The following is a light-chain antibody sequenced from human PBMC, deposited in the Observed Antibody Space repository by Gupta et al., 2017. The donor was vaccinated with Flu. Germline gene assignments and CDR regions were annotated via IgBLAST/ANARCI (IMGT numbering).Light chain of an antibody. CDR2: AAS. J-gene: IGKJ1*01. Sequence: THSPSSLSAAVGDRVTITCRATLDITNFLAWYQQMPGKVPKLLIFAASTLQSGVPSRFSGSGSGTEFTLTISGLQPEDVATYYCQHYLNSPWTFGQRTRVEIK. CDR1: LDITNF. CDR3: QHYLNSPWT. V-gene: IGKV1-27*01.